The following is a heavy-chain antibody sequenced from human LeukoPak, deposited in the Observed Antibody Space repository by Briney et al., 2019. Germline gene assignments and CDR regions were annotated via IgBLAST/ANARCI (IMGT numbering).Heavy chain of an antibody. CDR3: ARTGGSFYFYYYMDV. J-gene: IGHJ6*03. CDR2: ISGTGGST. V-gene: IGHV3-23*01. Sequence: GGSLRLSCAASGFTFSSYAVTWVRQAPGKGLEWVSAISGTGGSTYYADYVKGRFTISRENSKNTLYLQMNSLRAEDTAVYYCARTGGSFYFYYYMDVWGKGTTVTVSS. CDR1: GFTFSSYA. D-gene: IGHD1-26*01.